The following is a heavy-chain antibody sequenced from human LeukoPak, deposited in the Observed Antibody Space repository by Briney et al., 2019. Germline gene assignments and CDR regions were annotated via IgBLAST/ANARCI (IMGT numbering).Heavy chain of an antibody. Sequence: SETLSLTCTVSGGSISSGGYYWSWIRQPPGKGLEWIGYIYHSGSTYYNPSLKSRVTISVDRSKNQFSLKLSSVTAADTAVYYCARERQQDAFDIWGQGTMVTVSS. J-gene: IGHJ3*02. D-gene: IGHD6-13*01. V-gene: IGHV4-30-2*01. CDR3: ARERQQDAFDI. CDR1: GGSISSGGYY. CDR2: IYHSGST.